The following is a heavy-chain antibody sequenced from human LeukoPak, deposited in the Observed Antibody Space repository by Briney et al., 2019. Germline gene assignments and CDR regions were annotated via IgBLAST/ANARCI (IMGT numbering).Heavy chain of an antibody. J-gene: IGHJ4*02. CDR1: GGSISSYY. CDR2: VYYSGSA. D-gene: IGHD1-26*01. CDR3: AGGTYYYFDY. Sequence: SETLSLTCTVSGGSISSYYWSWIRPPPGKGVEWIGYVYYSGSAHYNPSLKSRVTISVDTSKNQFSLKVSSVTAADTAIYYCAGGTYYYFDYWGQGTLVTVSS. V-gene: IGHV4-59*01.